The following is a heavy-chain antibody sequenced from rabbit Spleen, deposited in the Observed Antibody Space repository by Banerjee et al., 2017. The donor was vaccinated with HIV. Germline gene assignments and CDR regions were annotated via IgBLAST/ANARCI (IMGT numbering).Heavy chain of an antibody. CDR2: IYAGSSGST. D-gene: IGHD8-1*01. J-gene: IGHJ6*01. CDR3: ARDTGSSFSSYGMDL. CDR1: GVSLNDKDV. V-gene: IGHV1S45*01. Sequence: EQLEESGGGLVKPEGSLTLTCKASGVSLNDKDVMCWVRQALGKGLEWIACIYAGSSGSTYYASWAKGRFTISKTSSTTVTLQMTSLTAADTATYFCARDTGSSFSSYGMDLWGPGTLVHRL.